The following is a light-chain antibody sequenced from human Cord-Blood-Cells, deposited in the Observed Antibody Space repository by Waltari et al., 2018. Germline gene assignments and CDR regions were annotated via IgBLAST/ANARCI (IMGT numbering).Light chain of an antibody. CDR1: NLGDKH. Sequence: SYELTQPPSVSVSPGQTASIPSSGDNLGDKHARWYQQKPGQSPVLVIYQDSKRPSGIPERFSGSNSGNTATLTISGTQAMDEADYYCQAWDSSTAYVFGTGTKVTVL. CDR3: QAWDSSTAYV. V-gene: IGLV3-1*01. CDR2: QDS. J-gene: IGLJ1*01.